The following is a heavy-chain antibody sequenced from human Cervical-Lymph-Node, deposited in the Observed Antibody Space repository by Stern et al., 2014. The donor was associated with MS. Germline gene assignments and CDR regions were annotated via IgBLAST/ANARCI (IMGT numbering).Heavy chain of an antibody. CDR2: ISGYNDNT. D-gene: IGHD6-19*01. V-gene: IGHV1-18*01. CDR3: ARDPRIAVAGTGGGFDP. Sequence: VQLEESGAEVKKPGASVKVSCKSSGYTFSTYGISWVRQAPGQGLEWMGWISGYNDNTNYVEKFQGRVTMTTDTSTSTAYMELRSLRSDDTAVYYCARDPRIAVAGTGGGFDPWGQGTLVTVSS. J-gene: IGHJ5*02. CDR1: GYTFSTYG.